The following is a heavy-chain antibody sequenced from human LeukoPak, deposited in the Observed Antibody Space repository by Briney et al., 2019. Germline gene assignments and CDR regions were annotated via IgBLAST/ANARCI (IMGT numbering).Heavy chain of an antibody. Sequence: PGGSLRLSCAASAFTFNRYWMSWVRQAPGKGLQWVANIKHDGSEAHYVDSVKGRFTISRDNAKSSLSLQMNSLNVDDTGVYFCTRDALFGSGRTHLDFWSQGTLVSVSS. V-gene: IGHV3-7*04. D-gene: IGHD3-10*01. CDR3: TRDALFGSGRTHLDF. J-gene: IGHJ4*02. CDR2: IKHDGSEA. CDR1: AFTFNRYW.